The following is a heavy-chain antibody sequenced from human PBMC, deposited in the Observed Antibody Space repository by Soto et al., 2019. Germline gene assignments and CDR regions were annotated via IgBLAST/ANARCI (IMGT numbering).Heavy chain of an antibody. J-gene: IGHJ4*02. CDR2: IYYSGST. CDR3: ARDVGGKYTAMGGLIDY. D-gene: IGHD5-18*01. V-gene: IGHV4-61*01. Sequence: PSETLSLTCTVSGGSVSSGSYYWSWIRQPPGKGLEWIGYIYYSGSTNYNPSLKSRVTISVDTSKNQFSLKLGSVTAADTAVYYCARDVGGKYTAMGGLIDYWGQGTLVTVSS. CDR1: GGSVSSGSYY.